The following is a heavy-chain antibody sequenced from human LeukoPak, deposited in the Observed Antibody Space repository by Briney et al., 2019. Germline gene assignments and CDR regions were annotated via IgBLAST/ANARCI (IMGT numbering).Heavy chain of an antibody. Sequence: PSETLSLTCTVSGGSISSYYWSWIRQPPGKGLEWIGCIYYSGSTNYNPSLKSRVTISVDTSKNQFSLKLSSVTAADTAVYYCARDRTTGWNYDAFDIWGQGTMVTVSS. J-gene: IGHJ3*02. CDR3: ARDRTTGWNYDAFDI. D-gene: IGHD1-7*01. CDR2: IYYSGST. CDR1: GGSISSYY. V-gene: IGHV4-59*01.